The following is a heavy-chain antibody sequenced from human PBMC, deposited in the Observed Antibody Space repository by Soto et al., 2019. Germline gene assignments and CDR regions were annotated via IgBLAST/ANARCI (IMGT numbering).Heavy chain of an antibody. V-gene: IGHV4-30-4*01. CDR1: GGSISSGDYY. CDR3: ARGSGDSSGYYYDWFDP. CDR2: IYYSGST. Sequence: TLSLTCTVSGGSISSGDYYWSWIRQPPGKGLEWIGYIYYSGSTYYNPSLKSRVTISVDTSKNQFSLKLSSVTAADTAVYYCARGSGDSSGYYYDWFDPWGQGTLVTVSS. J-gene: IGHJ5*02. D-gene: IGHD3-22*01.